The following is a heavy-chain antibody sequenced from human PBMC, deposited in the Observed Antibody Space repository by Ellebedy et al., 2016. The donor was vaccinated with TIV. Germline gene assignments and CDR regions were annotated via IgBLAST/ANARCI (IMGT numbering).Heavy chain of an antibody. J-gene: IGHJ3*01. V-gene: IGHV3-64*01. CDR2: ITSDGGGT. CDR3: ARALTTMKSFDV. Sequence: GESLKISCAASGFTFSSYAMHWVRQTPGKGPEYVSAITSDGGGTYYANSVKGRFTISRDNSKNTLYLQMNSLRTEDTAVYYCARALTTMKSFDVWGQGTMVTVSS. D-gene: IGHD4-11*01. CDR1: GFTFSSYA.